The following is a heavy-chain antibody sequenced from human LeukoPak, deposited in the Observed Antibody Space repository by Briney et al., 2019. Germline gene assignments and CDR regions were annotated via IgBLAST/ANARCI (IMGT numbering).Heavy chain of an antibody. CDR1: GYTFTSYG. Sequence: ASVKVSCKASGYTFTSYGICWVRQAPGQGLEWMGWISAYNGNTNYAQKLQGRVTMTTDTSTSTAYMELRSLRSDDTAVYYCARVTPLVSAFDIWGQGTMVTVSS. V-gene: IGHV1-18*01. CDR3: ARVTPLVSAFDI. D-gene: IGHD1-14*01. J-gene: IGHJ3*02. CDR2: ISAYNGNT.